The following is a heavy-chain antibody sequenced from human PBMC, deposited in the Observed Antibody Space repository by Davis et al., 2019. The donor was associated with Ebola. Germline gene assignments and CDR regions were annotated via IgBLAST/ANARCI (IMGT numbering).Heavy chain of an antibody. Sequence: SETLSLTCTVSGGSVSSGSYYCSWIRQPPGKGLEWIGYIYYSGSTNYNPSLKSRVTISVDTSTNQFSLKLSSVTAADTAVYYCARVGATEWYYYYGMDVWGQGTTVTVSS. V-gene: IGHV4-61*01. CDR1: GGSVSSGSYY. CDR3: ARVGATEWYYYYGMDV. D-gene: IGHD1-26*01. CDR2: IYYSGST. J-gene: IGHJ6*02.